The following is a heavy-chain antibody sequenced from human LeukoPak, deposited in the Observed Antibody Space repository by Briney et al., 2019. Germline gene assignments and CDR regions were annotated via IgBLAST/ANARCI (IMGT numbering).Heavy chain of an antibody. Sequence: GGSLRLSCAASGFTFNVYAMHWVRQTPGKGLEWVSGITWNSGIIAYADSVGGRFTISRDNAKNSLYLQMDSLRPEDTAFYYCTATPSLAVGGTRFDHWGQGTLVTVSS. CDR2: ITWNSGII. CDR3: TATPSLAVGGTRFDH. J-gene: IGHJ4*02. V-gene: IGHV3-9*01. CDR1: GFTFNVYA. D-gene: IGHD6-19*01.